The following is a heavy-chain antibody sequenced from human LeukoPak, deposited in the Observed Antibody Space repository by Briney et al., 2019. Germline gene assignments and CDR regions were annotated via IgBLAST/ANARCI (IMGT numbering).Heavy chain of an antibody. CDR3: ATSPRREWWDNWFDP. Sequence: GASVKVSCKVSGYTLTELSMHWVRQAPGKGLEWMGGFDPEDGETIYAQKFQGRVTMTEDTSTDTAYMELNSLRSEDTAVYYCATSPRREWWDNWFDPWGQGTLVTVSS. CDR1: GYTLTELS. D-gene: IGHD2-15*01. CDR2: FDPEDGET. J-gene: IGHJ5*02. V-gene: IGHV1-24*01.